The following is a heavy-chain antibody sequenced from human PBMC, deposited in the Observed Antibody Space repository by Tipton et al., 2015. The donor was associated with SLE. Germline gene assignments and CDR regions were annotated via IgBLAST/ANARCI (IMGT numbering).Heavy chain of an antibody. Sequence: TLSLTCTVSGGSISSGGYYWTWIRQPAGKGLEWIGRIYTSGSTNYNPSLKSRVTISVDTTKNQFSLRVPSVTAADTAVYFCARGQVDFWTDQYYLDVWGKGTTVTVSS. V-gene: IGHV4-61*02. CDR2: IYTSGST. J-gene: IGHJ6*03. D-gene: IGHD3/OR15-3a*01. CDR1: GGSISSGGYY. CDR3: ARGQVDFWTDQYYLDV.